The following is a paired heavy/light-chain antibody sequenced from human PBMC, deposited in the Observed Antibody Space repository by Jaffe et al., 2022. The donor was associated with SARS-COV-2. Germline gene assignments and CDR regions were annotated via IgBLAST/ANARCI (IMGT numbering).Heavy chain of an antibody. CDR1: GGSITSGYYY. V-gene: IGHV4-61*02. CDR2: IYTSGST. Sequence: QVQLQESGPGLVKPSQTLSLTCTVSGGSITSGYYYWNWIRQPAGKGLEWIGRIYTSGSTNYNPSLKNRVSISVDTSKNHFSLRLSSVTAADTAMYYCARDDFRSLYYAMDVWGQGTTVTVSS. J-gene: IGHJ6*02. CDR3: ARDDFRSLYYAMDV.
Light chain of an antibody. Sequence: EIVLTQSPGTLSLSPGERATLSCRASQSVARSYLAWYQQKPGQAPRLLIYGASSRATGIPDRFSGSGSGTDFTLTISRLEPEDLAVYYCQQYGSSPLFTFGPGTKVQIK. J-gene: IGKJ3*01. CDR1: QSVARSY. V-gene: IGKV3-20*01. CDR3: QQYGSSPLFT. CDR2: GAS.